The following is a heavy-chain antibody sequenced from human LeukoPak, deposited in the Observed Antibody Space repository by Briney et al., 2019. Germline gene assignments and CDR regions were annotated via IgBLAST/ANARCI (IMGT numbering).Heavy chain of an antibody. J-gene: IGHJ5*02. D-gene: IGHD3-9*01. CDR3: AREGVTYYDILTGYSTFDP. CDR1: GGSISSSSYY. CDR2: IYHSGST. V-gene: IGHV4-39*07. Sequence: ASETLSLTCTVSGGSISSSSYYWGWIHQPPGKGLEWIGEIYHSGSTNYNPSLKSRVTISVDKSKNQFSLKLSSVTAADTAVYYCAREGVTYYDILTGYSTFDPWGQGTLVTVSS.